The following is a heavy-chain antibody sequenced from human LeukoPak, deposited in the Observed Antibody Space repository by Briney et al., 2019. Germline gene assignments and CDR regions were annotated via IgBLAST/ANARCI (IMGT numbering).Heavy chain of an antibody. CDR2: IKQDGSEK. D-gene: IGHD6-13*01. J-gene: IGHJ6*03. CDR1: GFTFSSYG. Sequence: GGSLRLSCAASGFTFSSYGMSWVRQAPGKGLEWVANIKQDGSEKYYVDSVKGRFTISRDNAKNSLYLQMNSLRAEDTAVYYCARELAAAGMFGWYYYYYMDVWGKGTTVTISS. V-gene: IGHV3-7*01. CDR3: ARELAAAGMFGWYYYYYMDV.